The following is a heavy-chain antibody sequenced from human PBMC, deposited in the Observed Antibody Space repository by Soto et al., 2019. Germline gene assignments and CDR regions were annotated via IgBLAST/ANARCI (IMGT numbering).Heavy chain of an antibody. J-gene: IGHJ4*02. CDR2: INHSGST. CDR3: ARGRLLLTAMVATNFDY. Sequence: SETLSLTCAVYGGSFSGYYWSWIRQPPGKGLEWIGEINHSGSTNYNPSLKSRVTISVDTSKNQFSLKLSSVTAADTAVYYCARGRLLLTAMVATNFDYWGQGTLVTVSS. CDR1: GGSFSGYY. V-gene: IGHV4-34*01. D-gene: IGHD5-18*01.